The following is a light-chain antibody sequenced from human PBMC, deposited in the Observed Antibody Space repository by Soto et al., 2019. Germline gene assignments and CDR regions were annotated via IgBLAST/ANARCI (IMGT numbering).Light chain of an antibody. CDR1: SSDVGAYNY. CDR2: DVS. V-gene: IGLV2-14*01. J-gene: IGLJ1*01. Sequence: QSALTQPASVSGSPGQSITISCTGTSSDVGAYNYVSWYQQHTGKAPKLMIYDVSNRPSGVSNRFSGSKSDNTASLTISGLQAEDGADYYWNSYTGSSSRYVFGTGTKLTVL. CDR3: NSYTGSSSRYV.